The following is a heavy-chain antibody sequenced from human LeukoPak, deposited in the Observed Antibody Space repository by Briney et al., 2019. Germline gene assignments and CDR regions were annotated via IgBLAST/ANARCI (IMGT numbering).Heavy chain of an antibody. Sequence: GSLRLSCAASGFTFSSYWMSWVRQAPGKGLEWVANIKQDGSEKYYVDSVKGRFTISRDNAKNSLYLQMNSLRAEDTAVYYCARDATSVAGTLGGDYWGQGTLVTVSS. D-gene: IGHD6-19*01. CDR1: GFTFSSYW. V-gene: IGHV3-7*01. CDR3: ARDATSVAGTLGGDY. CDR2: IKQDGSEK. J-gene: IGHJ4*02.